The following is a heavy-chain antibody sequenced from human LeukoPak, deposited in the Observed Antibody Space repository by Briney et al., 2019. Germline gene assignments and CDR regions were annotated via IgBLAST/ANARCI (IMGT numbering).Heavy chain of an antibody. V-gene: IGHV1-18*01. D-gene: IGHD2-2*01. CDR3: ARANIVVVPAARRWFDP. CDR2: ISAYNGNT. J-gene: IGHJ5*02. Sequence: AASVKVSCKASGYTFTSYGISWVRQAPGQGLEWMGWISAYNGNTNYAQKLQGRVTMTTDTSTSTAYMELRSLRSDDTAVYYCARANIVVVPAARRWFDPWGQGTLVTVSS. CDR1: GYTFTSYG.